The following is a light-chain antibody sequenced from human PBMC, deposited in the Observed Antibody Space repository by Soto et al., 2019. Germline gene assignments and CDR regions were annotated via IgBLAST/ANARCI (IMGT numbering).Light chain of an antibody. J-gene: IGLJ1*01. Sequence: PAPLFWSPGKSKTTFPTGNRQAVGSYNLVSWYQQHPGKAPKLMIYEGSKRPSGVSNRFSGSKSGNTASLTISGLQAEDEADYYCCSYAGSSTFYVFGTGTKVTVL. V-gene: IGLV2-23*03. CDR2: EGS. CDR3: CSYAGSSTFYV. CDR1: RQAVGSYNL.